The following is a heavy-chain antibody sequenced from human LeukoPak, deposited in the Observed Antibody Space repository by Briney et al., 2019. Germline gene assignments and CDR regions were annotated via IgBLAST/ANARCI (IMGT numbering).Heavy chain of an antibody. D-gene: IGHD3-3*01. CDR2: MNPNSGTT. CDR3: ARGPPGDFWSGYDSHFDY. J-gene: IGHJ4*02. V-gene: IGHV1-8*03. Sequence: ASVKVSCKASGYTFTSYDINWVRQATGQGLEWMGWMNPNSGTTGYAQKFQGRVTITRNTSISTAYMELSSLRSEDTAVYYCARGPPGDFWSGYDSHFDYWGQGTLVTVSS. CDR1: GYTFTSYD.